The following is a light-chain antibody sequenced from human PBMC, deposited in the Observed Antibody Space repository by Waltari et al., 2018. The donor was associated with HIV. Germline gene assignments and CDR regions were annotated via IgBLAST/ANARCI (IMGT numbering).Light chain of an antibody. V-gene: IGKV3-20*01. J-gene: IGKJ5*01. Sequence: EIVLTQSPGTLSLSPGKRATLSCRASQSVSSTYLAWYQQKPGQAPRLLIYGSSSRATGIPDRFSASGSGTDFTLTISRLEPEDFAVYYCQQYGSSPITFGQGTRLEIK. CDR1: QSVSSTY. CDR2: GSS. CDR3: QQYGSSPIT.